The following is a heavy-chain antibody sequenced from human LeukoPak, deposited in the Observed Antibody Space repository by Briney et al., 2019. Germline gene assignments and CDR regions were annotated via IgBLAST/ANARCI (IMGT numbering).Heavy chain of an antibody. Sequence: GGSLRLSCAASGFTFSRIAMTWVRQAPGKGLDWVSSISSTSSHTYYADSVKGRFTISRDNAKSSVYLQMNSLRADDTAVYYCATLKLGEAVDYWGQGTLVTVSS. J-gene: IGHJ4*02. V-gene: IGHV3-21*01. CDR3: ATLKLGEAVDY. CDR2: ISSTSSHT. D-gene: IGHD3-16*01. CDR1: GFTFSRIA.